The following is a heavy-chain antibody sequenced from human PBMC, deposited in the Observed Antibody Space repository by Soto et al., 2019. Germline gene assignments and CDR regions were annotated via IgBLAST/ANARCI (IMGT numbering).Heavy chain of an antibody. V-gene: IGHV5-10-1*01. CDR2: IDPSDSYT. Sequence: PGESLKISCKGSGYSFTSYWISGVRQMPGKGLEWMGRIDPSDSYTNYSPSFQGHVTISADKSISTAYLQWSSLKASDTAMYYCARRSSGWYGEYYNGMDVWGQGTTVTVSS. CDR1: GYSFTSYW. D-gene: IGHD6-19*01. CDR3: ARRSSGWYGEYYNGMDV. J-gene: IGHJ6*02.